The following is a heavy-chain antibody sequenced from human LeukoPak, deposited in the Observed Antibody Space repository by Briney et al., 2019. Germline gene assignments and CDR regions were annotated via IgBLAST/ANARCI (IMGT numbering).Heavy chain of an antibody. CDR2: IIPIFGTA. J-gene: IGHJ4*02. CDR1: GGTFSSYA. Sequence: SVKVSCKASGGTFSSYAISWVRQAPGQGLEWMGGIIPIFGTANYAQKFQGSVTITADESTSTAYMELSSLRSEDTAVYYCARVASVSSGWYGGIDYWGQGTLVTVSS. D-gene: IGHD6-19*01. V-gene: IGHV1-69*13. CDR3: ARVASVSSGWYGGIDY.